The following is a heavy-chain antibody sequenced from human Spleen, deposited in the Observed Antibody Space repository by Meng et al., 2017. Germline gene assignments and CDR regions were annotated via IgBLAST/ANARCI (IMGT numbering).Heavy chain of an antibody. D-gene: IGHD2-2*01. J-gene: IGHJ5*02. Sequence: QVQLQESGPGLGKPSQTLSLTCTVSGGPIGRGDYFWRWIRQPPGKGLEWIGYIYYSGTTYYKPSLKSRVIISVDTSKNQFSLKLSSVTAADTAMYFCARVEYQLLEFDPWGQGILVTVSS. V-gene: IGHV4-30-4*01. CDR2: IYYSGTT. CDR3: ARVEYQLLEFDP. CDR1: GGPIGRGDYF.